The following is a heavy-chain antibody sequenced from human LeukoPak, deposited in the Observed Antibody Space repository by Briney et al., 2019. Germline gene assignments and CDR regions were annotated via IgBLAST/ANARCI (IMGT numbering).Heavy chain of an antibody. CDR3: ARGRSGHLWDYFDY. V-gene: IGHV3-33*01. J-gene: IGHJ4*02. D-gene: IGHD3-3*01. CDR2: MWYDGDNK. CDR1: GFTFRNYG. Sequence: PGGSLRLSCAASGFTFRNYGMHWVRQAPGKGLEWVPVMWYDGDNKYYVDSVKGRFTISRDNSKNTLYLQMNSLRAEDTAVYYCARGRSGHLWDYFDYWGQGTLVTVSS.